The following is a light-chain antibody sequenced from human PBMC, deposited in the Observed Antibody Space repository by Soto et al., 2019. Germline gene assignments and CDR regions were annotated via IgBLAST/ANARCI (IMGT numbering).Light chain of an antibody. CDR1: QSVSSSY. V-gene: IGKV3-20*01. J-gene: IGKJ1*01. CDR3: QQYGSSRWT. CDR2: GAS. Sequence: IGLTHSPGALSLSPEERATLSCRASQSVSSSYLAWYQQKPGQAPRLLIYGASSRATGIPDRFSGSGSGTDFTLTISRLEPEDFAVYYCQQYGSSRWTFGQGTKVDI.